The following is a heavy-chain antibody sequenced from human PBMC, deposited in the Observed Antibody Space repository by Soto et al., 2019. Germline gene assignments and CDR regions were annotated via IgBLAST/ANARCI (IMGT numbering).Heavy chain of an antibody. CDR1: GFSFSVNGVA. D-gene: IGHD3-10*01. J-gene: IGHJ4*02. V-gene: IGHV2-5*02. CDR3: AHKRDVSRGFKY. CDR2: IYWDDDQ. Sequence: QITLKESGPTLVKPTQTLTLTCTFSGFSFSVNGVAVGWIRQPPGQALEWLALIYWDDDQRYNPSLKDRLTITEDPPRNQVVLTMTNMDPVDTATYYCAHKRDVSRGFKYWGQGTLVTVSS.